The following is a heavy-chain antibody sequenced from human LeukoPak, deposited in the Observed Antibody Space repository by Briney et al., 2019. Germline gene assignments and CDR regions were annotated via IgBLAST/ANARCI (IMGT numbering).Heavy chain of an antibody. Sequence: GASVKVSCKASGYTFTSYYMHWVRQAPGQGLEWMGIINPSGGGTSYAQKFQGRVTMTRDTSTSTVYMELSSLRSEDTAVYYCARVDPIAAHFDLWGRGTLVTVSS. CDR3: ARVDPIAAHFDL. CDR1: GYTFTSYY. D-gene: IGHD6-13*01. V-gene: IGHV1-46*01. J-gene: IGHJ2*01. CDR2: INPSGGGT.